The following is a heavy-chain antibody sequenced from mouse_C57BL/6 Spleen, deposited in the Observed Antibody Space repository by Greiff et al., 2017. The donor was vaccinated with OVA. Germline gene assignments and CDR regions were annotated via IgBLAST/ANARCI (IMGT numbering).Heavy chain of an antibody. Sequence: QVQLQQSGAELARPGASVKMSCKASGYTFTSYTMHWVKQRPGQGLEWIGYINPSSGHTKYNQKFKDKAKLTTDKSSSTAYMQLSSLTSEDSAFYSCARSSVYYWSHHWYFDVWGTGTTVTVSS. CDR1: GYTFTSYT. J-gene: IGHJ1*03. D-gene: IGHD1-1*01. CDR3: ARSSVYYWSHHWYFDV. CDR2: INPSSGHT. V-gene: IGHV1-4*01.